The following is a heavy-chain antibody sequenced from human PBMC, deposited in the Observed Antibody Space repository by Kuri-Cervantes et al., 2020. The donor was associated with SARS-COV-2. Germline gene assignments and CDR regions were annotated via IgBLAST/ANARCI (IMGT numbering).Heavy chain of an antibody. Sequence: SETLSLTCAVYGESFSGHYWTWIRQPPGKGLEWIGEINHSGSTNYNPSLKSRVTISVDTSKNQFSLKVNSVTAADTAVYYCARLNDFWSGYQQTYYYYGMDVWGQGTTVTVSS. D-gene: IGHD3-3*01. CDR3: ARLNDFWSGYQQTYYYYGMDV. J-gene: IGHJ6*02. CDR1: GESFSGHY. CDR2: INHSGST. V-gene: IGHV4-34*01.